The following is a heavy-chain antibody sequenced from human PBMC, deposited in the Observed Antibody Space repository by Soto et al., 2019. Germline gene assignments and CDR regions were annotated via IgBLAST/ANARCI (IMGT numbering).Heavy chain of an antibody. D-gene: IGHD3-10*01. J-gene: IGHJ4*02. CDR2: MNPNSGNT. V-gene: IGHV1-8*01. CDR3: TRRARIERLLWLPFDH. Sequence: QVQLVQSGAEVKWPGASVMVSCKASGYTFRDYDINWVRQASGQGLEWMGWMNPNSGNTAYAQKFQGRVTMTRDTSINTAYMELSSLRSDDAAVYYCTRRARIERLLWLPFDHWAQGTLVTVSS. CDR1: GYTFRDYD.